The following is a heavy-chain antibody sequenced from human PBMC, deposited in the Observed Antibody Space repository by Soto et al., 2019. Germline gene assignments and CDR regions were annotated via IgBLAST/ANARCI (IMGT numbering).Heavy chain of an antibody. Sequence: QVQLVQSGAEVKKPGSSVKVSCKASGGTFSSYGISWVRQAPGQGLGWMGGIIPIFGTANYAQKFKGRVTITADESTSTAYMELSSLRSEDTAVHYCARGEAARYYHGMDVWGQGTTVTVSS. D-gene: IGHD6-13*01. J-gene: IGHJ6*02. CDR1: GGTFSSYG. CDR2: IIPIFGTA. V-gene: IGHV1-69*12. CDR3: ARGEAARYYHGMDV.